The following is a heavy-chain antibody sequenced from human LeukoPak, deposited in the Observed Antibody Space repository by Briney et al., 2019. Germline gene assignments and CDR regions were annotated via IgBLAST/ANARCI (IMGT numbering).Heavy chain of an antibody. J-gene: IGHJ5*02. Sequence: GGSLRLSCAASGFTFSSYAMSWVRQAPGKGLDWVSAISGSGGSTYYADSVKGRFTISRDNSKNTLYLQMNSLRAEDAAVYYCARTLLIAVAGNWFDPWGQGTLVTVSS. V-gene: IGHV3-23*01. CDR1: GFTFSSYA. CDR2: ISGSGGST. CDR3: ARTLLIAVAGNWFDP. D-gene: IGHD6-19*01.